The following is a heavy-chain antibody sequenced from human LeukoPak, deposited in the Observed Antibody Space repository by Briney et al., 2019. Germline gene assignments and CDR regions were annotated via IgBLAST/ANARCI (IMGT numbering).Heavy chain of an antibody. Sequence: GASVKVSCKASGYTFTSYGISWVRQAPGQGLEWMGWISAYNGNTNYAQKFQGRVTITADKSTSTAYMELSSLRAEDTAVYYCARGNWNPSHYYYYYMDVWGKGTTVTVSS. D-gene: IGHD1-1*01. CDR3: ARGNWNPSHYYYYYMDV. CDR1: GYTFTSYG. J-gene: IGHJ6*03. V-gene: IGHV1-18*01. CDR2: ISAYNGNT.